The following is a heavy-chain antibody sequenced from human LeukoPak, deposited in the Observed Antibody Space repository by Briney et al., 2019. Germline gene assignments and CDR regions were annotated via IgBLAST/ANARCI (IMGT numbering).Heavy chain of an antibody. Sequence: SVKVSCKASGGTFSSYAISWVRQAPGQGLEWMGRIIPILGIANYAQKFQGRVTITADKSTSTAYMELSSLRSEDTAVYYCARDFRMGYYGSGSYPYYYGMDVWGQGTTVTVSS. CDR1: GGTFSSYA. V-gene: IGHV1-69*04. J-gene: IGHJ6*02. D-gene: IGHD3-10*01. CDR3: ARDFRMGYYGSGSYPYYYGMDV. CDR2: IIPILGIA.